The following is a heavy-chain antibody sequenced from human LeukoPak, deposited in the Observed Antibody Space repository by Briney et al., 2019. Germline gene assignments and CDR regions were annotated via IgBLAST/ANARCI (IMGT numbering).Heavy chain of an antibody. V-gene: IGHV1-69*05. CDR2: IIPIFGTA. CDR1: GGTFSSYA. CDR3: ATPSRPSYYYDSSGYRGEFGY. J-gene: IGHJ4*02. D-gene: IGHD3-22*01. Sequence: SVKVSCKASGGTFSSYAISWVRQAPGQGLEWMGGIIPIFGTANYAQKLQGRVTITTDESTSTAYMELSGLRSEDTAVYYCATPSRPSYYYDSSGYRGEFGYWGQGTLVTVSS.